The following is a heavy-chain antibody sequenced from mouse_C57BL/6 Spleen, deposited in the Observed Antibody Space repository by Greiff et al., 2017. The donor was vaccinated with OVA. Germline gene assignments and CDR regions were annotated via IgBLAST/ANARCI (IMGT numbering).Heavy chain of an antibody. CDR3: AIYEYDWFSY. CDR2: FHPSNDDT. CDR1: GYTFPTYS. J-gene: IGHJ3*01. Sequence: QVQLQQSGAELVKPGASVKMSCKASGYTFPTYSMEWMKQNPGKSLEWIGNFHPSNDDTKYNEKFTGKATLTVEKSSSTVYLGLSRLTSDDSAVYYCAIYEYDWFSYWGQGTIVTVSA. V-gene: IGHV1-47*01. D-gene: IGHD2-4*01.